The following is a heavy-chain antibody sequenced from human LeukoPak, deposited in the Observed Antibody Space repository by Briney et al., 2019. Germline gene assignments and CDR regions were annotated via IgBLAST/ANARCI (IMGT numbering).Heavy chain of an antibody. V-gene: IGHV1-2*02. CDR2: INPNNGGT. CDR1: GYTFTGYY. J-gene: IGHJ5*02. Sequence: ASVKVSCKASGYTFTGYYMHWVRQAPGQGLEWMGWINPNNGGTNYAQKFQGRVTMTRDTSISTAYMELSRLRSDDTAVYYCARVFNWNFDWFDPWGQGTLVTVSS. CDR3: ARVFNWNFDWFDP. D-gene: IGHD1-7*01.